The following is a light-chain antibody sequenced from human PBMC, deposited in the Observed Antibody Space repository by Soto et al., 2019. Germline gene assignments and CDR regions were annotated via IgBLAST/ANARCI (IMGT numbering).Light chain of an antibody. CDR1: QSVGNW. CDR2: LAS. Sequence: DIQMTQSPSTLSASVGDRVTITCRASQSVGNWLAWFQQKPGKAPSLLVYLASNLLTGVPSRFSGVGSGTEFTLTISSLEPEDFATYYCQHYSDYPLTFGPGTKVDLK. J-gene: IGKJ3*01. CDR3: QHYSDYPLT. V-gene: IGKV1-5*03.